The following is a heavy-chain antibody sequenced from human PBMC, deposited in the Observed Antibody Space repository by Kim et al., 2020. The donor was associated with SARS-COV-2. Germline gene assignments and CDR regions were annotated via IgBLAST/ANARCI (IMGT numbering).Heavy chain of an antibody. Sequence: ASVKVSCKASGYTFTSYYMHWVRQAPGQGLEWMGIINPSGGSTSYAQKFQGRVTMTRDTSTSTVYMELSSLRSEDTAVYYCARASNYDFWSGYYFEGVKYEFDYWGQGTLVTVSS. J-gene: IGHJ4*02. V-gene: IGHV1-46*01. CDR1: GYTFTSYY. CDR2: INPSGGST. CDR3: ARASNYDFWSGYYFEGVKYEFDY. D-gene: IGHD3-3*01.